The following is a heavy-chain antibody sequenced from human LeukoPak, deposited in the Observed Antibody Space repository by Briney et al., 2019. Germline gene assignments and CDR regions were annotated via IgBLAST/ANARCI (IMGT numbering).Heavy chain of an antibody. CDR1: GFTFSSHS. CDR3: ARGTVAGKAPY. CDR2: ISSSGSTI. D-gene: IGHD6-19*01. Sequence: PGGSLRLSCAASGFTFSSHSMNWVRQAPGKGLEWVSYISSSGSTIYYADSVKSRSSISRDNAKNSLHLQMNSLRVEDTAVYYCARGTVAGKAPYWGQGTLVTVSS. J-gene: IGHJ4*02. V-gene: IGHV3-48*01.